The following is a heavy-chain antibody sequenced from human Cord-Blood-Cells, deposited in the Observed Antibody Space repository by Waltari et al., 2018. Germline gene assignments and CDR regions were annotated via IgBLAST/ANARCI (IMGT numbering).Heavy chain of an antibody. V-gene: IGHV1-18*01. Sequence: QVQLVQSGAEVKKPGASVKVSCKASGYTFTSYGISWVRQAPGQGLEWMGWISAYNGNTNYAQKLQGRVTMTTDTSTSTAYMELRSLRSDDTAVYYCARDGNQLLYYYYYGMDVWGQGTTVTVSS. CDR2: ISAYNGNT. D-gene: IGHD2-2*01. CDR3: ARDGNQLLYYYYYGMDV. J-gene: IGHJ6*02. CDR1: GYTFTSYG.